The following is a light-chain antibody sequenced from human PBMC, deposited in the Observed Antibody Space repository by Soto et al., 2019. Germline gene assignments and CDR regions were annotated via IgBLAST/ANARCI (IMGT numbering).Light chain of an antibody. J-gene: IGKJ4*01. CDR2: DAS. CDR3: LQFTSYPLT. V-gene: IGKV3-20*01. Sequence: EFVLTQTPGTLSLSPGERATLSCRASQTVRNNYLAWYQQKPGQAPRLLIYDASSRATGIPDRFSGGGSGTDFPLTISRLEPEDFAVYYCLQFTSYPLTFGGGTKVEIK. CDR1: QTVRNNY.